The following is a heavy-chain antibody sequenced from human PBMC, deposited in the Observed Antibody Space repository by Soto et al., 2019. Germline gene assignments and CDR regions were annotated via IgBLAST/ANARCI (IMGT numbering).Heavy chain of an antibody. D-gene: IGHD3-22*01. CDR3: ASQFPDRHFDY. CDR2: IYYSGST. V-gene: IGHV4-31*02. CDR1: GGSISSGGYY. J-gene: IGHJ4*02. Sequence: SETLSLTCTVSGGSISSGGYYWSWIRQHPGKGLEWIGYIYYSGSTYYNPSLKSRVAISVDTSKNQFSLKLSSVTAADTAVYYCASQFPDRHFDYWGQGTLVTVSS.